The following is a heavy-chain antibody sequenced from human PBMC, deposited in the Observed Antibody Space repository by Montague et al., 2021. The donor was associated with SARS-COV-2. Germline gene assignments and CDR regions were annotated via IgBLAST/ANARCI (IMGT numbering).Heavy chain of an antibody. J-gene: IGHJ4*02. D-gene: IGHD1-1*01. CDR2: INYGGST. CDR3: ARGAPGY. CDR1: GGSFSDYH. Sequence: SETLSLTCAVYGGSFSDYHWTWIRQSPGGGLEWIGQINYGGSTKYNPSPRSRVTISIDTSKNQFSLKLTSVTAADTAVYYCARGAPGYWGQGTLVTVSS. V-gene: IGHV4-34*01.